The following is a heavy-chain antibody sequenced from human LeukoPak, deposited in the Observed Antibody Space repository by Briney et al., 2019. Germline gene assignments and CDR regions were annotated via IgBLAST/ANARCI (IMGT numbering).Heavy chain of an antibody. D-gene: IGHD1-26*01. CDR1: GYAFTGYY. Sequence: ASVKVSCKASGYAFTGYYIHWVRQAPGQGLEWMGWINPSSGATNYVQKFQGRVTMTRDTSISTAYMELSRLRSDDTAVYYCARVLDAGATDYWGQGTLVTVSP. V-gene: IGHV1-2*02. CDR3: ARVLDAGATDY. J-gene: IGHJ4*02. CDR2: INPSSGAT.